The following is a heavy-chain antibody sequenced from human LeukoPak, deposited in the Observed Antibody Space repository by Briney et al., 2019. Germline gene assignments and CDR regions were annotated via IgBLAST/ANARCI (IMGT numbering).Heavy chain of an antibody. V-gene: IGHV4-31*03. CDR1: GGSISSGGYY. CDR2: IYYSGST. J-gene: IGHJ5*02. D-gene: IGHD3-3*01. Sequence: SETLSLTCTVSGGSISSGGYYWRWIRQHPGKGLEWIGYIYYSGSTYYNPSLKSRVTISVDTSKNQFSLKLSSVTAADTAVYYCARGSQYYDFWSGPPTRGWFDPWGQGTLVTVSS. CDR3: ARGSQYYDFWSGPPTRGWFDP.